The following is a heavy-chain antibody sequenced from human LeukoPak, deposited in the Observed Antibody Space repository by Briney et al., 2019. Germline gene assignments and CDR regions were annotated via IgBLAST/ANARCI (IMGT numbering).Heavy chain of an antibody. CDR1: GDSITNSNFY. D-gene: IGHD3-9*01. V-gene: IGHV4-39*01. Sequence: SETLSLTCTASGDSITNSNFYWGWIRQSPGKGLEWIGSIFHSGSTNYNPSLKSRVTISVDTSKNRFYLRVRSVTAAETALYYCAGRGIVTGYFDFWGRGTLVTVSS. J-gene: IGHJ4*02. CDR2: IFHSGST. CDR3: AGRGIVTGYFDF.